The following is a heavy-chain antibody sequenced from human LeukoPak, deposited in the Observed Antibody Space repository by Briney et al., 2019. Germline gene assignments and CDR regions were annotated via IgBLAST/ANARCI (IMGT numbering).Heavy chain of an antibody. CDR3: ALTAVIAAAGTLTPDY. V-gene: IGHV4-38-2*01. J-gene: IGHJ4*02. D-gene: IGHD6-13*01. CDR2: IYHSGST. Sequence: SETLSLTCAVSGYSISSGYYWGWIRQPPGKGLEWIGSIYHSGSTYYNPSLKSRVTISVDTSKNQFSLKLSSVTAADTAMYYCALTAVIAAAGTLTPDYWGQGTLVTVSS. CDR1: GYSISSGYY.